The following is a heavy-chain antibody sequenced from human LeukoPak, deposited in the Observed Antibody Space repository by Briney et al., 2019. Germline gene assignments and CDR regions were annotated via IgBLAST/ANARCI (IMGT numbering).Heavy chain of an antibody. CDR1: GFTFSSYG. J-gene: IGHJ2*01. CDR2: IWYDVSNK. V-gene: IGHV3-33*01. Sequence: GGSLRLSCAASGFTFSSYGFHWVRQAPGKGVEWVALIWYDVSNKYYADSVKGRFTISRDNSKNTVYLQMNSLRVEDTAVYYCARGVFAGDLLTGYWYFDLWGRGTLVTVSS. CDR3: ARGVFAGDLLTGYWYFDL. D-gene: IGHD1-20*01.